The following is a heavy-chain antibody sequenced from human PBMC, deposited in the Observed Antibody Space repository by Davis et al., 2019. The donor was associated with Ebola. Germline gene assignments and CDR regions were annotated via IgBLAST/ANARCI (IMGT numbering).Heavy chain of an antibody. CDR1: GGSFSDYY. D-gene: IGHD6-13*01. V-gene: IGHV4-34*01. CDR3: ARVGAGITAAGTFDS. Sequence: MPSETLSLTCAVYGGSFSDYYWSWIRQPPGKGLEWIGEIKHSGSANYNPSLKSRVTMSVDTSKNQFSLNLSSVTAADTAVYYCARVGAGITAAGTFDSWGQGTLVTVSP. J-gene: IGHJ4*02. CDR2: IKHSGSA.